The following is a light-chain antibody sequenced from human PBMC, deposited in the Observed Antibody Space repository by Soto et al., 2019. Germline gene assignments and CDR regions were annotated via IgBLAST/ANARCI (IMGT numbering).Light chain of an antibody. CDR1: QSISSW. CDR3: LQYEKYWT. J-gene: IGKJ1*01. V-gene: IGKV1-5*01. Sequence: EIEMTKTPYSLSAYVGDRVTITYQASQSISSWLAWYQHKPGKAPKLLIYDASNLDSGVPSRFSGSGSGTEFSLSISNLQPDDCATYYCLQYEKYWTFGQGSKVDIK. CDR2: DAS.